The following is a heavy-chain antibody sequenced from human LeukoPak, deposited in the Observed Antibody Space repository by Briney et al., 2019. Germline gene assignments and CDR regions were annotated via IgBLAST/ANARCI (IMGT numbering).Heavy chain of an antibody. CDR1: GFTFTSYA. V-gene: IGHV3-30*04. CDR2: ISYDASNK. D-gene: IGHD1-14*01. CDR3: AKDQPEAYFDY. J-gene: IGHJ4*02. Sequence: GGSLRLSCTASGFTFTSYAMHWVRQASGKGLEWVAVISYDASNKYYADSVRGRFTISRDNAKNTLYLQMNSLRAEDAALYYCAKDQPEAYFDYWGQGTLVTVSS.